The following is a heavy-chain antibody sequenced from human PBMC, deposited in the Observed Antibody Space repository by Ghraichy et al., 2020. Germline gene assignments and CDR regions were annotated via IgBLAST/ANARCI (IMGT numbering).Heavy chain of an antibody. V-gene: IGHV3-23*01. J-gene: IGHJ6*03. CDR2: ISGSGGST. CDR1: GFTFSSYA. Sequence: GGSLRLSCAASGFTFSSYAMSWVRQAPGKGLEWVSAISGSGGSTYYADSVKGRFTISRDNSKNTLYLQMNSLRAEDTAVYYCAKDSAYYDFWSGYYYYYYYYMDVWGKGTTVTVSS. D-gene: IGHD3-3*01. CDR3: AKDSAYYDFWSGYYYYYYYYMDV.